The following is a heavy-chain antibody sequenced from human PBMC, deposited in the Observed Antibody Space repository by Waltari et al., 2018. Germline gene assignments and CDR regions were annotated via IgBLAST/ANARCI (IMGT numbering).Heavy chain of an antibody. CDR2: ISGSGGST. CDR1: GFTFSSYA. D-gene: IGHD2-21*02. Sequence: LVQPGGSLRLSCAASGFTFSSYAMSWVRQAPGKGLEWVSAISGSGGSTYYADSVKGRFTISRDNSKNTLYLQMNSLRAEDTAVYYCATYCGGDCYIPLDYWGQGTLVTVSS. J-gene: IGHJ4*02. V-gene: IGHV3-23*01. CDR3: ATYCGGDCYIPLDY.